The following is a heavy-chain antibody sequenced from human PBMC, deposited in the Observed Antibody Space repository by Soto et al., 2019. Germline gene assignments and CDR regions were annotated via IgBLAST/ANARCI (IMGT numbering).Heavy chain of an antibody. J-gene: IGHJ4*02. CDR1: GGSISSYY. V-gene: IGHV4-59*01. CDR3: ARDRGDGGTIDY. CDR2: IYYSGST. D-gene: IGHD3-10*01. Sequence: PSETLSLTCTVSGGSISSYYWSWIRQPPGKGLEWIGHIYYSGSTNYYPSLKSRVTISVDTSKNQFSLKLSSVTAADTAVYYCARDRGDGGTIDYWGQGTLVTVSS.